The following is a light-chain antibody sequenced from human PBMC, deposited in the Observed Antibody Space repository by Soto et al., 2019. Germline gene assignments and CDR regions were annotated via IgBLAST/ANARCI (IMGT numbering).Light chain of an antibody. V-gene: IGLV1-40*01. Sequence: QSVLTQPPSVSGAPGQRVTISCTGSSSNIGAGYDVHWYQQLPGTAPKLHIYGNSNRPSGVPDRFSGSKSGTSASLAITGLQAEDGADYYCQSYDSSLSGSGVFGGGTKLTVL. CDR1: SSNIGAGYD. CDR3: QSYDSSLSGSGV. CDR2: GNS. J-gene: IGLJ2*01.